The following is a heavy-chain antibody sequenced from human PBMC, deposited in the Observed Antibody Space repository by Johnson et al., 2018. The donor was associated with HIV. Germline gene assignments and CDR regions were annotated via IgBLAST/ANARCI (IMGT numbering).Heavy chain of an antibody. CDR1: GFTFTSYW. CDR3: ALHLTGDSFDI. D-gene: IGHD3-9*01. V-gene: IGHV3-7*05. J-gene: IGHJ3*02. CDR2: IQQDGSEK. Sequence: EVQLVESGGGLVQPGGSLRLSCAGSGFTFTSYWMTWVRQAPGKGLEWVANIQQDGSEKYYVDSVKGRFTISRDNAKNSLYLQMNSLRAEDTAVYYCALHLTGDSFDIWGQGTMVTVSS.